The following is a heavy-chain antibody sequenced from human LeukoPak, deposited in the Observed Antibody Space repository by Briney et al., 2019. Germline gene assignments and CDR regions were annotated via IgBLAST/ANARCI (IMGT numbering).Heavy chain of an antibody. CDR3: ARVLTIFGVVKGYYYMDV. D-gene: IGHD3-3*01. J-gene: IGHJ6*03. CDR2: INHSGST. V-gene: IGHV4-34*01. CDR1: GGSFSGYY. Sequence: SETLSLTCAAYGGSFSGYYWSWIRQPPGKGLEWIGEINHSGSTNYNPSLKSRVTISVDTSKNQFSLKLSSVTAADTAVYYCARVLTIFGVVKGYYYMDVWGKGTTVTVSS.